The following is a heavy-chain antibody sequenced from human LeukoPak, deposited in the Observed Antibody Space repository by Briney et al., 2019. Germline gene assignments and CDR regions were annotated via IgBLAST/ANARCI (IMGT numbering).Heavy chain of an antibody. CDR1: GFTFSSYE. J-gene: IGHJ3*02. Sequence: GGSLRLSCAASGFTFSSYEMNWVRQAPGKGLEWVSYISSSGSTIYYADSVKGRFTISRDNAKNSLYLQMNSLRAEDTAVYYCARDLQTAMVPRNDAFDIWGQGTMVTVSS. CDR3: ARDLQTAMVPRNDAFDI. D-gene: IGHD5-18*01. CDR2: ISSSGSTI. V-gene: IGHV3-48*03.